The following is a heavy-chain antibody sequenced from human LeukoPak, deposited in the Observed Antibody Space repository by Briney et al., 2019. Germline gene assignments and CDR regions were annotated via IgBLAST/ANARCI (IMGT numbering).Heavy chain of an antibody. J-gene: IGHJ6*03. D-gene: IGHD2-15*01. V-gene: IGHV3-21*01. CDR3: ARGLCSGGSCYQNYYYYYYMDV. Sequence: PGGSLRLSCAASGFTFSSYSMNWVRQAPGKGLEWVSSISSSSSYIYYADSVKGRFTISRDNAKNSLYLQMNSLRAEDTAVYYCARGLCSGGSCYQNYYYYYYMDVRGKGTTVTVSS. CDR1: GFTFSSYS. CDR2: ISSSSSYI.